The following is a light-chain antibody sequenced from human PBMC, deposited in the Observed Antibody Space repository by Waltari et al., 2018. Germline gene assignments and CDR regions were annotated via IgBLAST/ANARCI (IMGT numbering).Light chain of an antibody. CDR2: AAS. J-gene: IGKJ4*01. CDR3: QQLDTYPLT. Sequence: IQLTQSPSSLSASVGDRVTITCRASQDITNYLAWYQQEPGKPPKLLIYAASTLQSGVPSRFSGSQSGTDFTLTISTLQPEDFATYYCQQLDTYPLTFGGGTKVESK. V-gene: IGKV1-9*01. CDR1: QDITNY.